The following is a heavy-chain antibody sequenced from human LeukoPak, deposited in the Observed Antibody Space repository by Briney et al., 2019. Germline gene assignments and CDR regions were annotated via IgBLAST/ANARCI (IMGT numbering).Heavy chain of an antibody. V-gene: IGHV3-48*03. CDR3: ARGAGSSWIRSPRYFDY. D-gene: IGHD6-13*01. Sequence: GGSLRLSCAASGFTFSSYEMNWVRQAPGKGLEWVSYISSSGSTIYYADSVKGRFTISRDNAKNSLYLQMNSLRAEDTAVYYCARGAGSSWIRSPRYFDYRGQGTLVTVSS. J-gene: IGHJ4*02. CDR2: ISSSGSTI. CDR1: GFTFSSYE.